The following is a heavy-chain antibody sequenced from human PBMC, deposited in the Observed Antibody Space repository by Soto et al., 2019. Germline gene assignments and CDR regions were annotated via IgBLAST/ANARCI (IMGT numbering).Heavy chain of an antibody. CDR1: GYSFTRYG. CDR2: IHTYNGNT. J-gene: IGHJ6*02. CDR3: AMVDVYVTPSPQDV. Sequence: QVQLVQSRAEVKNPGASVKVSCKASGYSFTRYGIAWARQAPGQGLEWMGWIHTYNGNTNYAQNLQGRVTLTTDTSTSTAYMELTSLRSNDTAIYYCAMVDVYVTPSPQDVWGQGTTVIVSS. D-gene: IGHD3-16*01. V-gene: IGHV1-18*01.